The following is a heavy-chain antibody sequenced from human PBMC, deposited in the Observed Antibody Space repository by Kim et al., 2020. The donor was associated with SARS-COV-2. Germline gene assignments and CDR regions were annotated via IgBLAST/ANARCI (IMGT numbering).Heavy chain of an antibody. CDR2: IRPSGIKI. J-gene: IGHJ5*02. D-gene: IGHD3-22*01. CDR1: GLTFGNYW. CDR3: ARDMDYYDGSAHYGFYDP. Sequence: GGSLRLSCAASGLTFGNYWMVWLRQAPGKGLEWVANIRPSGIKISYADSVKGRFTISRDNAQNSLSLQMDSLRVEDTAMYFCARDMDYYDGSAHYGFYDPWRQGTPVTVPS. V-gene: IGHV3-7*03.